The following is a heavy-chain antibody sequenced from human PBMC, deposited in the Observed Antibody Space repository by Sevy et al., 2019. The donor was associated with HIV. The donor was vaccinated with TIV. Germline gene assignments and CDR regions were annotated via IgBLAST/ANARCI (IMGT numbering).Heavy chain of an antibody. CDR2: ITSSGTTI. V-gene: IGHV3-48*03. J-gene: IGHJ4*02. Sequence: GGSLRLSCVASGFTFNIYEMHWVRQAPGKGLEWVLYITSSGTTINYADSVKGRFTISRDNAKNSLYLQMNSLRVEDTAVYYCARDLPPSATIVPHFDYWGQGTLVTVSS. CDR3: ARDLPPSATIVPHFDY. CDR1: GFTFNIYE. D-gene: IGHD1-26*01.